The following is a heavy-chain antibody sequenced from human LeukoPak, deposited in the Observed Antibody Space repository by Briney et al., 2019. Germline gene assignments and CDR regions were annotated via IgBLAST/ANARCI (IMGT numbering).Heavy chain of an antibody. CDR2: IFYTGKA. CDR1: GGSVYTSDYY. V-gene: IGHV4-39*07. J-gene: IGHJ4*02. CDR3: ARVFDS. Sequence: SETLSLTCTVSGGSVYTSDYYWGWVRQPPGKGPEWIGDIFYTGKANYNPSLKSRVSISIDTSKNQFSLKLTSVTAADTAVYYCARVFDSWGQGTLVTVSS.